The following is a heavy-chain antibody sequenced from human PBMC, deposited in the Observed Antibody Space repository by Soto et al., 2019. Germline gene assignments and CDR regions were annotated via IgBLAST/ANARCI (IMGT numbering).Heavy chain of an antibody. CDR2: ISSSSSYI. J-gene: IGHJ6*02. CDR1: GFTFSSYS. Sequence: GGSLRLSCAASGFTFSSYSMNWVRQAPGKGLEWVSSISSSSSYIYYADSVKGRFTISRDNAKNSLYLQMNSLRAEDTAVYYCARVLIAAAMDVWGQGTTVTVSS. CDR3: ARVLIAAAMDV. V-gene: IGHV3-21*01. D-gene: IGHD6-13*01.